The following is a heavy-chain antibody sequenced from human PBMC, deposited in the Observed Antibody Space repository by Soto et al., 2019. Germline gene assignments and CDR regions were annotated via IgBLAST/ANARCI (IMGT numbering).Heavy chain of an antibody. CDR1: GFTFSNYG. CDR2: IWYDGSNE. CDR3: ARDDIPGRAVAIYGMDI. V-gene: IGHV3-33*01. D-gene: IGHD6-19*01. Sequence: GGSLRLSCAASGFTFSNYGMHWFRQAPGKGLEWVAVIWYDGSNEYYADSVKGRFTISRDNSKNTLYLQMNSLRAEDTAVYYCARDDIPGRAVAIYGMDIWGQGTTVTVSS. J-gene: IGHJ6*02.